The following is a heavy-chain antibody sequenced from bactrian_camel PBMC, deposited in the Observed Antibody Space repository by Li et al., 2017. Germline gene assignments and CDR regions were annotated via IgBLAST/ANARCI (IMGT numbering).Heavy chain of an antibody. V-gene: IGHV3S55*01. Sequence: HVQLVESGGGSVQAGGSLRLSCTASRFSVSDYSMAWFRQAPGKEREGVAGIRSDGTITYADSVKGRFTISKDKDKNVLYLQMNSLKVEDTAIYYCAVRLNSGCPVRWADFSAWGQGTQVTVS. CDR2: IRSDGTI. D-gene: IGHD3*01. CDR3: AVRLNSGCPVRWADFSA. CDR1: RFSVSDYS. J-gene: IGHJ4*01.